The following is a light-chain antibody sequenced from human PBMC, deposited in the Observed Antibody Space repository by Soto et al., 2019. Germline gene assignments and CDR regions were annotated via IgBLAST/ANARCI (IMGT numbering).Light chain of an antibody. CDR1: STDVGGYNY. CDR2: EVS. V-gene: IGLV2-8*01. CDR3: SSYAGNNIHYV. J-gene: IGLJ1*01. Sequence: QSVLTQPPSASGSAGQSVTISCTGTSTDVGGYNYVSWYQQHPGKAPKLMIYEVSKRPSGVPDRFSGSKSGNTASLTVSGLPAEDEADYYCSSYAGNNIHYVFGTGTQLTVL.